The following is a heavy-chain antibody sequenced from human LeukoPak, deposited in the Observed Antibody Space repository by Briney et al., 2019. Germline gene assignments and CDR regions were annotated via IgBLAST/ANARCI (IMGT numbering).Heavy chain of an antibody. Sequence: GGSLRLSCAASGFTVSSNYMSWVRQAPGKGLEWVSVIYSGGSTYYADSVKGRFTISRDNSENTLYLQMNSLRAEDTAVYYCADSSRGAWYFDLWGRGTLVTVSS. CDR1: GFTVSSNY. D-gene: IGHD3-22*01. V-gene: IGHV3-53*01. CDR3: ADSSRGAWYFDL. J-gene: IGHJ2*01. CDR2: IYSGGST.